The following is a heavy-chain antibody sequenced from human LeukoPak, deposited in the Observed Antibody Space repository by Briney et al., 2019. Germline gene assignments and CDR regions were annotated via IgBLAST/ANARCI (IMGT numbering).Heavy chain of an antibody. D-gene: IGHD3-3*01. J-gene: IGHJ3*02. CDR2: INHSGST. CDR3: ARGLRFLRLWHDAFDI. V-gene: IGHV4-34*01. CDR1: GGSFSDFY. Sequence: SETLSLTCAVYGGSFSDFYWSWIRHPPGKGREWIGEINHSGSTNYNPSLKSRVPISVHTAKIQFSLKLSAVTAADTAVYYFARGLRFLRLWHDAFDIWGQGTMVTVSS.